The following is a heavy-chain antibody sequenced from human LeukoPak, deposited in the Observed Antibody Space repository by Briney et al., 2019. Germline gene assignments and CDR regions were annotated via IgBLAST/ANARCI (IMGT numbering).Heavy chain of an antibody. CDR2: IYYSGST. V-gene: IGHV4-39*07. Sequence: SETLSLTCTVAGGSISSSSYYWGWIRQPPGKGLEWIGSIYYSGSTYYNPSLKSRVTISVDTSKNQFSLKLSSVTAADTAVYYCARLTTVTTTYFDYWGQGTLVTVSS. J-gene: IGHJ4*02. D-gene: IGHD4-17*01. CDR3: ARLTTVTTTYFDY. CDR1: GGSISSSSYY.